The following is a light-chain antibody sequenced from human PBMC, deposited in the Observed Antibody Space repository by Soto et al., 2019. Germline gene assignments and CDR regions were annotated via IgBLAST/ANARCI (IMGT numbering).Light chain of an antibody. V-gene: IGKV1-9*01. CDR1: QGISSF. CDR3: QQYGSSPQT. Sequence: DIQLTQSPSFLSASVGDRVTITCRASQGISSFLAWFQQKPGKAPKLLIYSASTLQSGVPSRFSGSGSGTDFTLTISRLEPEDFAVYYCQQYGSSPQTFGQGTKVDIK. J-gene: IGKJ1*01. CDR2: SAS.